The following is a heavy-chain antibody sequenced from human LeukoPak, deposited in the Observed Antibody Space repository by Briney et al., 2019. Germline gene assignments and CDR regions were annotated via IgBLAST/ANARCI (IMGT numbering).Heavy chain of an antibody. CDR1: GDSVSSNSAA. CDR2: AYYRSEQSK. CDR3: ARYLDFYYDSSGNYRPYYYFDS. D-gene: IGHD3-22*01. J-gene: IGHJ4*02. Sequence: RTLSLTCAISGDSVSSNSAAWNWIRQSPSRGLEWLGRAYYRSEQSKDFAVSVKSRITIKSDTSKNRISLQLNSVTPEDTAVYYCARYLDFYYDSSGNYRPYYYFDSWGPGTLVTVSS. V-gene: IGHV6-1*01.